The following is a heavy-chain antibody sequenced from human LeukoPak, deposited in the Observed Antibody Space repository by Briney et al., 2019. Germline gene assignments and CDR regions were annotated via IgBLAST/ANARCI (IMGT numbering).Heavy chain of an antibody. Sequence: PSETLSLTCVVSGYYITRAYHWGWIRQPPGKGVEWIGFLYDSGSTNYNPSLKSRVTISVDTSKNQFSLNLSSVTAADTAVYYCAKHGGSWTFDYWGQGTLVTVSS. D-gene: IGHD6-13*01. CDR3: AKHGGSWTFDY. CDR2: LYDSGST. V-gene: IGHV4-59*08. CDR1: GYYITRAYH. J-gene: IGHJ4*02.